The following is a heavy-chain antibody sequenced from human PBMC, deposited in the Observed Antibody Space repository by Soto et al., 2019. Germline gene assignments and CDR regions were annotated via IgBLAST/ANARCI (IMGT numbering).Heavy chain of an antibody. CDR3: ARVGGWYAAFDI. Sequence: PGGSLRLSCAAPVFTFSYYYMSWIRQAPGKGLEWVSYISSSGSTIYYADSVKGRFTISRDNAKNSLYLQMNSLRAEDTAVYYCARVGGWYAAFDIWGQGTMVNVSS. J-gene: IGHJ3*02. CDR2: ISSSGSTI. CDR1: VFTFSYYY. V-gene: IGHV3-11*01. D-gene: IGHD6-19*01.